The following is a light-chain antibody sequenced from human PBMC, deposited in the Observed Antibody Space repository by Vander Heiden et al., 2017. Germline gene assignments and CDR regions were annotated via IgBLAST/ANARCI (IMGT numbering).Light chain of an antibody. J-gene: IGLJ3*02. Sequence: QPAFTQPPSASGTPGQRASIYCPGRRSNTGCHTENWYQQYPGAAPKLLICLDHQRPSGVADRFSGSKSGTSASLAIGGLQYEDEADYYCAVRDDNLRAVVFGGGTKLTVL. CDR2: LDH. CDR3: AVRDDNLRAVV. V-gene: IGLV1-44*01. CDR1: RSNTGCHT.